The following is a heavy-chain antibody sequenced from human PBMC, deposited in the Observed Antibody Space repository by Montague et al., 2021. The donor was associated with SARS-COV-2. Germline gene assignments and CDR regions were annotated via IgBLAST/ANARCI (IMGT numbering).Heavy chain of an antibody. CDR1: GGSISDSNFH. V-gene: IGHV4-39*07. CDR2: LYYSGAT. CDR3: ARLRGGTPGEH. J-gene: IGHJ4*02. D-gene: IGHD2-21*01. Sequence: SETLSLTCTASGGSISDSNFHWGWIRQPPGKGLEWIGTLYYSGATXYXXSLKSRVTTSMDTSKNQFSLKLTSAIAADTAVYYCARLRGGTPGEHWGQGALVTVSS.